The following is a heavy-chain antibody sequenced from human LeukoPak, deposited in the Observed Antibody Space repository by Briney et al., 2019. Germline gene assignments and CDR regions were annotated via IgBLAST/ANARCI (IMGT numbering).Heavy chain of an antibody. V-gene: IGHV3-30-3*01. Sequence: LSGGSLRLSCAASGFTFSSYAMHWVRQAPGKGLEWVAVISYAGSNEYYVDSVKGRFTVSRDNSKNTLYLQMNSLRAEDTAVYYCAKANSGSSRYYYYGMDVWGQGTTVTVSS. CDR3: AKANSGSSRYYYYGMDV. CDR2: ISYAGSNE. D-gene: IGHD3-22*01. CDR1: GFTFSSYA. J-gene: IGHJ6*02.